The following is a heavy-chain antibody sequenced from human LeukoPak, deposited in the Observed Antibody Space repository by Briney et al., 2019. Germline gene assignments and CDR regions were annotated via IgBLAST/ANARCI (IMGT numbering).Heavy chain of an antibody. CDR3: AETYYYDSSGFGYYFDF. Sequence: GGSLRLSCTTSGFTFSSSAMSWVRQAPGKGLEWVAVISYDGSSKYYADSVKGRFTISRDNSKNTLYLQMNSLRAEDTAVYYCAETYYYDSSGFGYYFDFWGQGTLVTVSS. J-gene: IGHJ4*02. CDR1: GFTFSSSA. CDR2: ISYDGSSK. D-gene: IGHD3-22*01. V-gene: IGHV3-30*18.